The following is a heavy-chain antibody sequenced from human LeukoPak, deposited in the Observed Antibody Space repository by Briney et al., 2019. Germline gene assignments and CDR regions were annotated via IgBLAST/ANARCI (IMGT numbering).Heavy chain of an antibody. J-gene: IGHJ6*04. CDR3: AREGASGWNYGGGYMDV. CDR2: IYHSGSA. V-gene: IGHV4-4*02. D-gene: IGHD4-23*01. Sequence: SETLSLTCAVSGGSISSSNWWSWVRQPPGKGLEWIGDIYHSGSANYKPSLKSRVTISVDESKNQFSLRLSSVTAADTAVYYCAREGASGWNYGGGYMDVWGKGTTVTVSS. CDR1: GGSISSSNW.